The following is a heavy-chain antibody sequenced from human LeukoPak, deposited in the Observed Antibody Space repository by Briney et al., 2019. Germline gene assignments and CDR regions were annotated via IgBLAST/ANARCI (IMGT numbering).Heavy chain of an antibody. CDR2: ISWNSGSI. D-gene: IGHD6-13*01. J-gene: IGHJ4*02. CDR3: AKGSMAAAGTPFDY. Sequence: GGSLRLSCAASGFTFDDYGMSWVRQAPGKGLEWVSGISWNSGSIGYADSVKGRFTISRDNAKNSLYLQMNSLRAEDMALYYCAKGSMAAAGTPFDYWGQGTLVTVSS. CDR1: GFTFDDYG. V-gene: IGHV3-9*03.